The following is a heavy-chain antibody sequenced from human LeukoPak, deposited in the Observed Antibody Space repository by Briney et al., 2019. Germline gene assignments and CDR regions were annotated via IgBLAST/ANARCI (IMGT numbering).Heavy chain of an antibody. J-gene: IGHJ6*03. CDR1: GYTFTSYG. Sequence: ASVKVSCKASGYTFTSYGISWVRQAPGQGLEWMGWISAYNGNTKYAQKLQGRVTMTTDTSTSTAYMELRSLRSDDTAVYYCARDGNVSSSSWYPTYYYYYCYMDVWGKGTTVTVSS. CDR3: ARDGNVSSSSWYPTYYYYYCYMDV. V-gene: IGHV1-18*01. D-gene: IGHD6-13*01. CDR2: ISAYNGNT.